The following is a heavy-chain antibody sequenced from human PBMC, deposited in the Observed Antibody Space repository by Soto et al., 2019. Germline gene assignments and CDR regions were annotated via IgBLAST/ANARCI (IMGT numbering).Heavy chain of an antibody. V-gene: IGHV3-21*01. CDR2: ISSSSSYI. CDR3: ARDPGYYDSQDFQH. D-gene: IGHD3-22*01. CDR1: GFTFSSYS. Sequence: GGSLRLSCAASGFTFSSYSMNWVRQAPGKGLEWVSSISSSSSYIYYADSVKGRFTISRDNAKNSLYLQMNSLRAEDTAVYYCARDPGYYDSQDFQHWGQGTLVTVSS. J-gene: IGHJ1*01.